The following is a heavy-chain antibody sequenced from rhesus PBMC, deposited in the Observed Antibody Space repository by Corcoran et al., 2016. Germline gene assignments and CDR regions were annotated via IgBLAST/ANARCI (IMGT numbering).Heavy chain of an antibody. Sequence: QVQLQESGPGLVKPSETLSLTCAVSGGSISSHYWSWIRQPPGKGLEWIGRIYGMSGGTTHDPSLTGRVTPSTDTSENQFSLKLTSVTAADTAVYYCARDQWTVAADNSFDVWGRGVLVTVSS. J-gene: IGHJ5-2*02. CDR3: ARDQWTVAADNSFDV. V-gene: IGHV4-147*01. CDR1: GGSISSHY. CDR2: IYGMSGGT. D-gene: IGHD4-29*01.